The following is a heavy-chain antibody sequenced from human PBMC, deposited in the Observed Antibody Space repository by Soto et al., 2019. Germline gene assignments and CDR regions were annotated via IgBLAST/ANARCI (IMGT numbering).Heavy chain of an antibody. Sequence: PGGSLRLSCAASGFTFSSYAMSWVRQAPGKGLEWVSAISGSGGSTYYADSVKGRFTISRDNSKNTLYLQMNSLRAEDTAVYYCSKARTLSFGELWIWGQAPLVTVSS. CDR3: SKARTLSFGELWI. D-gene: IGHD3-10*01. CDR1: GFTFSSYA. V-gene: IGHV3-23*01. J-gene: IGHJ4*02. CDR2: ISGSGGST.